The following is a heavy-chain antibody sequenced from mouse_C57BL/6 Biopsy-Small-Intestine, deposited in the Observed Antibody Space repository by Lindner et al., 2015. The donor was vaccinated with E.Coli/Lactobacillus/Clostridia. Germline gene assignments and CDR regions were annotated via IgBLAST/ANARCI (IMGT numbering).Heavy chain of an antibody. CDR1: GFNIKDDY. CDR2: IDPENGDT. Sequence: QLQESGAELVRPGASVKLSCTASGFNIKDDYMHWVKQRPEQGLEWIGWIDPENGDTEYASKFQGKATITADTSSNTAYLQLSSLTSEDTAVYYCTTLTGTFAYWGQGTLVTVSA. J-gene: IGHJ3*01. CDR3: TTLTGTFAY. D-gene: IGHD4-1*01. V-gene: IGHV14-4*01.